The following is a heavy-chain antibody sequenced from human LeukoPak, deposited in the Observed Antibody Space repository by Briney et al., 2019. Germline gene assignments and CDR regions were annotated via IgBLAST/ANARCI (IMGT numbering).Heavy chain of an antibody. CDR3: VREFVTGCNRVTCPSFWFDP. CDR1: GYSISSGYY. D-gene: IGHD2/OR15-2a*01. CDR2: FYHNGQI. Sequence: SETLSLTCIVSGYSISSGYYWGWIRQFPGKGLEWIGSFYHNGQINYNPSLKSRVTISEDTSKNQFSLKMTSVTAADTAMYFCVREFVTGCNRVTCPSFWFDPWGQGIQVTVSA. V-gene: IGHV4-38-2*02. J-gene: IGHJ5*02.